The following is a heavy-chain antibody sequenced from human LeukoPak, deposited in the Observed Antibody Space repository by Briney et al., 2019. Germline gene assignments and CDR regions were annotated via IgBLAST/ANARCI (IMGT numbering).Heavy chain of an antibody. D-gene: IGHD3-9*01. CDR3: ARDSWLDV. J-gene: IGHJ3*01. CDR1: GFTFSSYS. Sequence: XGSLRLSCAASGFTFSSYSMTWVRQAPGMGLEWISYIWDSGTPIYYADSVKGRFTISRDNAKNLVYLQMTSLRAEDTAIYYCARDSWLDVWGQGTMVTVST. CDR2: IWDSGTPI. V-gene: IGHV3-48*01.